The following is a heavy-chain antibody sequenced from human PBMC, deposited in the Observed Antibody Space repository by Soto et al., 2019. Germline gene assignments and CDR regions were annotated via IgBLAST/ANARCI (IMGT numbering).Heavy chain of an antibody. CDR3: ARESNDYVWRSGMYY. CDR2: IIPIFGTA. V-gene: IGHV1-69*06. Sequence: QVQLVQSGAEVKKPGSSVKVSCKASGGTFSSYAISWVRQAPGQGLEWMGGIIPIFGTANYAQKLQGRVTITADKSTSTANMELSSLRSEDTAVYYCARESNDYVWRSGMYYLGQGTLVTVSS. J-gene: IGHJ4*02. D-gene: IGHD3-16*01. CDR1: GGTFSSYA.